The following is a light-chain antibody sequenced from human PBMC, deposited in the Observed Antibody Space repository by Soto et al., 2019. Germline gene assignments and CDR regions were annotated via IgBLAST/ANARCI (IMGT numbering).Light chain of an antibody. CDR3: CTYAGHVPK. V-gene: IGLV2-23*02. CDR1: TSDVAYYDL. J-gene: IGLJ2*01. CDR2: EVD. Sequence: QSALTQPAFVSGSPGQSITISCAGTTSDVAYYDLVSWYQQHPGRAPKLLIYEVDKRPSGISVRFSGSKSGATASLTISGLLPEDEAVYFCCTYAGHVPKFGGGTKLTVL.